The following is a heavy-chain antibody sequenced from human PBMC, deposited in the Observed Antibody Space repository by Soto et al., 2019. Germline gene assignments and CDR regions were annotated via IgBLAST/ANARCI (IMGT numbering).Heavy chain of an antibody. CDR3: VRSYCTNGVYCMMNWFDP. CDR2: IIPIFGTA. CDR1: GGTFSSYA. J-gene: IGHJ5*02. V-gene: IGHV1-69*13. Sequence: SVKVSCKASGGTFSSYAISWVRQAPGQGLEWMGGIIPIFGTANYAQKFQGRVTITADESTSTAYMELSSLRSEDTAVYYCVRSYCTNGVYCMMNWFDPWGQGTLVTV. D-gene: IGHD2-8*01.